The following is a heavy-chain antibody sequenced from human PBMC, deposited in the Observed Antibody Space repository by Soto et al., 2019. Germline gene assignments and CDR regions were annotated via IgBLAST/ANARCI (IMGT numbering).Heavy chain of an antibody. CDR2: IYYSGNT. CDR3: ARLLPSGGAFDI. Sequence: SDTLSLTCTVSGGSLSSGDYYWSWIRQPPGKGLEWVGYIYYSGNTYYNPSLKSRITISVDTSTNHFFLKVNSVTAADTAVYYCARLLPSGGAFDIWGQGTMVTVSS. D-gene: IGHD3-16*01. J-gene: IGHJ3*02. CDR1: GGSLSSGDYY. V-gene: IGHV4-30-4*02.